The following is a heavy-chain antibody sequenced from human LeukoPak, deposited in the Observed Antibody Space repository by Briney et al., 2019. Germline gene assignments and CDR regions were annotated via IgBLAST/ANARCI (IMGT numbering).Heavy chain of an antibody. CDR1: GFTFTGYY. D-gene: IGHD7-27*01. J-gene: IGHJ4*02. V-gene: IGHV1-2*06. CDR3: ARGPPNWGMVGY. Sequence: ASVKVSCKASGFTFTGYYMHWVRQAPGQGPEWMGRINPKSGATNYAPKFQGRVTMTRDTSISTAYMELSSLRSEDTAVYYCARGPPNWGMVGYWGQGTLVTVSP. CDR2: INPKSGAT.